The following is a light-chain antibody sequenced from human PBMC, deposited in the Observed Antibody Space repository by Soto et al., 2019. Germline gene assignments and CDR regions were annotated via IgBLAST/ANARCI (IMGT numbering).Light chain of an antibody. V-gene: IGKV3-11*01. CDR3: QQSSYWPLT. CDR1: KGFTSS. CDR2: VAS. J-gene: IGKJ4*01. Sequence: EIVLTQSPATLSLSPGERATPLSRPIKGFTSSVTWYQHKPGQAPSLLIYVASNRASGLPARFSGSGSGTDFTLTISSLEPEDSAVYYCQQSSYWPLTFGGGTKVEI.